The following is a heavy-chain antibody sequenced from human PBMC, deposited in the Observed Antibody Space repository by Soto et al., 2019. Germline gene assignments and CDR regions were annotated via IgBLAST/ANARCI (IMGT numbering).Heavy chain of an antibody. CDR1: GFTFSSYW. Sequence: GGSLRLSCAASGFTFSSYWMHWVRQAPGKWLVWVSRINSDGSSTSYADSVKGRFTISRDNAKNTLYLQMNSLRAEDTAVYYCARGIAAAPGRNRFDPWGQGXLVTVSS. D-gene: IGHD6-13*01. V-gene: IGHV3-74*01. CDR3: ARGIAAAPGRNRFDP. CDR2: INSDGSST. J-gene: IGHJ5*02.